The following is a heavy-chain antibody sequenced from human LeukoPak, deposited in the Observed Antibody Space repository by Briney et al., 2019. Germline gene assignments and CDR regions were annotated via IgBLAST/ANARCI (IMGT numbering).Heavy chain of an antibody. CDR3: ALFDGGY. J-gene: IGHJ4*02. CDR1: GYSISSGYY. Sequence: SETLSLTCAVSGYSISSGYYWGWIRQPPGKGLEWIGSIYHSGSTYYNPSLKSRVTISVDTSKNQFPLKLSSVTAADTAVYYCALFDGGYWGQGTLVTVSS. CDR2: IYHSGST. D-gene: IGHD2-15*01. V-gene: IGHV4-38-2*01.